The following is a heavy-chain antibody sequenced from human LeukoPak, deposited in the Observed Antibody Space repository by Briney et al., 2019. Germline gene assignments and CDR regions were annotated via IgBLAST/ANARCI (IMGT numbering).Heavy chain of an antibody. CDR2: IDYSRDT. Sequence: SETLSLTCTVSGGSISSYYWSWIRQPPGKGLEWIGNIDYSRDTNYNPSLRSRVTILVDKSRNQFSLKLNSVTAADTAVYYCARNGPHYYDKSGYLDSWGQGALVTVSS. CDR1: GGSISSYY. CDR3: ARNGPHYYDKSGYLDS. J-gene: IGHJ4*02. D-gene: IGHD3-22*01. V-gene: IGHV4-59*03.